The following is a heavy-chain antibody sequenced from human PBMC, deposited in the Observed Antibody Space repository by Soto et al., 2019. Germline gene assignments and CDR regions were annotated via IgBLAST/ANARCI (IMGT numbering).Heavy chain of an antibody. CDR1: ADSNSFRDSY. J-gene: IGHJ4*02. CDR3: TRHSIEVVWRGFDY. D-gene: IGHD2-21*01. V-gene: IGHV4-39*01. Sequence: SETLSLTCTVSADSNSFRDSYWGWIRQPPGEGLQWIGSSSYNGGTFYNPSLKGRVDISIDASRRQSSLQLTAVTAADSAIYYCTRHSIEVVWRGFDYWGQGRQVTVSS. CDR2: SSYNGGT.